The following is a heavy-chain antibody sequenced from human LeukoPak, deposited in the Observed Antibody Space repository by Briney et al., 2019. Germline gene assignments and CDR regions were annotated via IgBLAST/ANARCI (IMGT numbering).Heavy chain of an antibody. CDR2: VSSSGTT. V-gene: IGHV4-31*03. Sequence: SETLSLTCTVSGGSISRDGHYWSWIRQYPGKGLESIGSVSSSGTTTYNPSLKSRVTISLDTSRNQFSLNLRSLTAADTAVYYCARATYYYDSSGDFDYWGQGTLVTVSS. CDR3: ARATYYYDSSGDFDY. CDR1: GGSISRDGHY. D-gene: IGHD3-22*01. J-gene: IGHJ4*02.